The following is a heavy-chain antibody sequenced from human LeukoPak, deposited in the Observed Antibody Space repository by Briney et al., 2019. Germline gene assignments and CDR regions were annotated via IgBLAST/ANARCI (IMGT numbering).Heavy chain of an antibody. J-gene: IGHJ5*02. CDR1: GGSFSDYY. Sequence: SETLSLTCAVYGGSFSDYYWSWIRQPPGKGLEWIGEINPSGSTNYNPSLRSRVTISVDTSKNQFSLKLSSVTAADTAVYYCARNFGLYYYGSGSYYTRKNWFDPWGQGTLVTVSS. CDR2: INPSGST. V-gene: IGHV4-34*01. CDR3: ARNFGLYYYGSGSYYTRKNWFDP. D-gene: IGHD3-10*01.